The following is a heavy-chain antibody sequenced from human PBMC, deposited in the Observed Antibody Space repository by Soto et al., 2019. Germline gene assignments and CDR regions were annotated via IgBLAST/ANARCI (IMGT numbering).Heavy chain of an antibody. CDR3: MRSHGAY. Sequence: QVQLQESGPGLVKTSETLSLTCTVSGGSVSSGSYYWNWVRQPPGKGLEWIGHISYSGTANYNPSLRGRVIMATDTSMNQFSLRLTSVTAADTAVYYCMRSHGAYWGQGALVTVSP. CDR2: ISYSGTA. J-gene: IGHJ4*02. V-gene: IGHV4-61*01. D-gene: IGHD2-8*01. CDR1: GGSVSSGSYY.